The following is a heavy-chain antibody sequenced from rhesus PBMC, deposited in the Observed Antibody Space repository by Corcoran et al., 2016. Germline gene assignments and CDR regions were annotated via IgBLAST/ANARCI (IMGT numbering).Heavy chain of an antibody. CDR1: GGSISDDYY. Sequence: QVQLQESGPGLVKPSETLSLTCAVSGGSISDDYYWSWIRQPPGKGLEWIGYIYGSGGGTNSNPSLKNRVTISIATSKNQFSLKLSSVTAADTAVYYCARVRYYYSGSYSNRFDVWGAGVLVTVSS. V-gene: IGHV4-106*01. D-gene: IGHD3-16*01. CDR2: IYGSGGGT. J-gene: IGHJ5-1*01. CDR3: ARVRYYYSGSYSNRFDV.